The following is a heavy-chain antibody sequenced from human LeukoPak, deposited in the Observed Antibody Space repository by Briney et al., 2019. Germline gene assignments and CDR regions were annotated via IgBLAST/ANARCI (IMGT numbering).Heavy chain of an antibody. CDR1: GGSISTHY. CDR3: ARDRSYSSSWYGGLDAFDI. J-gene: IGHJ3*02. D-gene: IGHD6-13*01. CDR2: IYYSGYT. Sequence: SETLSLTCTVSGGSISTHYWSWVRQPPGKGLQWIGYIYYSGYTNYNPSLKSRVTISVDTSKNQFSLKLSSVTAADTAVYYCARDRSYSSSWYGGLDAFDIWGQGTMVTVSS. V-gene: IGHV4-59*11.